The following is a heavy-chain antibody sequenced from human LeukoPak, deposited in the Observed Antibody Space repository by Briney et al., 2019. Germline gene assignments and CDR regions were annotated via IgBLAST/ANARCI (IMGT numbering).Heavy chain of an antibody. Sequence: SETLSLTCTVSGGSLNSFYWSWIRQPPGGGLEWIGYIYYSGATKYNPSLTSRVAISVDASKNQFSLWLSSVTAADTAVYYCARLARLTLIRGVTGYHSLDVWGKGTKVTVSS. CDR1: GGSLNSFY. J-gene: IGHJ6*04. CDR2: IYYSGAT. CDR3: ARLARLTLIRGVTGYHSLDV. V-gene: IGHV4-59*01. D-gene: IGHD3-10*01.